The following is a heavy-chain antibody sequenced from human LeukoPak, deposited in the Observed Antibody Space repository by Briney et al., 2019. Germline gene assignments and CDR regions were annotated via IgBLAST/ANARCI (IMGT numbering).Heavy chain of an antibody. Sequence: PGGSLRLSCAASGFTFDDYAMHWVRQAPGKGLEWVSGISWNSGSIGYADSVKGRFTISRDNAKNSLYLQMNSLRAEDTAVYYCAKGPVSYYYDSSGPRVFDYWGQGTLVTVSS. CDR2: ISWNSGSI. V-gene: IGHV3-9*01. CDR1: GFTFDDYA. CDR3: AKGPVSYYYDSSGPRVFDY. J-gene: IGHJ4*02. D-gene: IGHD3-22*01.